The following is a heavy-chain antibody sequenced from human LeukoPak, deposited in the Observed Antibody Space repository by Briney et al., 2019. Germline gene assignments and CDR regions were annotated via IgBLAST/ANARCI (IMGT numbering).Heavy chain of an antibody. J-gene: IGHJ4*02. V-gene: IGHV3-11*01. CDR3: ARDHDRYYFDY. CDR2: ISSSGSNI. Sequence: GGSLRLSCAASGFTFSDYYMSGLRQAPGKGLEGVSYISSSGSNIYYADSVKGRFTISRDNAKNSLYLQMNTLRAEDTAVYYCARDHDRYYFDYWGQGTLVTVSS. D-gene: IGHD3-16*02. CDR1: GFTFSDYY.